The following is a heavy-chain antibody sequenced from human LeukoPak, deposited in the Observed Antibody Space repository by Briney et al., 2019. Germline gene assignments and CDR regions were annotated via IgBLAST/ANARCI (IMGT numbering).Heavy chain of an antibody. CDR2: IYYSGST. Sequence: SETLSLTCTVSGSSISSSSYYWGWIRQPPGKGLEWIGSIYYSGSTYYNPSLKSRVTISVDTSKNQFSLKLSSVTAADTAVYYCARDIRGYSYGYRTAYYYYMDVWGKGTTVTVSS. D-gene: IGHD5-18*01. J-gene: IGHJ6*03. CDR1: GSSISSSSYY. V-gene: IGHV4-39*01. CDR3: ARDIRGYSYGYRTAYYYYMDV.